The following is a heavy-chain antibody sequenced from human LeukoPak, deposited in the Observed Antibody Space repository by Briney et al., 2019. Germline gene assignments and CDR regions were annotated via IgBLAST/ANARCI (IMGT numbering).Heavy chain of an antibody. CDR3: AKGQYGSGSYYGLFDY. D-gene: IGHD3-10*01. CDR1: GFTFSSYG. CDR2: IWYDGSNK. Sequence: GRSLRLSCAASGFTFSSYGMHWVRQAPGKGLEWVAVIWYDGSNKYHADSVKGRFTISRDNSKNTLYLQMNSLRAEDTAVYYCAKGQYGSGSYYGLFDYWGQGTLVTVSS. V-gene: IGHV3-33*06. J-gene: IGHJ4*02.